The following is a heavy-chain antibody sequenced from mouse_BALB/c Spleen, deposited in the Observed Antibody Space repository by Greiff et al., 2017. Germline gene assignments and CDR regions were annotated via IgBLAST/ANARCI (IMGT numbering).Heavy chain of an antibody. Sequence: EVQRVESGGDLVKPGGSLKLSCAASGFTFSSYGMSWVRQTPDKRLEWVATISSGGSYTYYPDSVKGRFTISRDNAKNTLYLQMSSLKSEDTAMYYCARRRYWFAYWGQGTLVTVSA. D-gene: IGHD2-14*01. J-gene: IGHJ3*01. CDR1: GFTFSSYG. CDR3: ARRRYWFAY. V-gene: IGHV5-6*01. CDR2: ISSGGSYT.